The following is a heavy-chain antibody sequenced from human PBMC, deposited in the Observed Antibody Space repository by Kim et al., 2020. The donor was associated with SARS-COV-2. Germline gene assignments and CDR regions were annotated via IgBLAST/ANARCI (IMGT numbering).Heavy chain of an antibody. D-gene: IGHD3-10*01. V-gene: IGHV3-30*01. CDR3: AREPSGWYYYYYGMDV. Sequence: SVKGRFTSSSDNSKKTLYLQMNSLRAEDTAVYYCAREPSGWYYYYYGMDVWGQGTTVTVSS. J-gene: IGHJ6*02.